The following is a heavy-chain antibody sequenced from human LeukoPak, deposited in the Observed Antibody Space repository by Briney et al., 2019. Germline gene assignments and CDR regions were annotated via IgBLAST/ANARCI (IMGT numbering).Heavy chain of an antibody. CDR2: ISSSSSYI. CDR1: GFTFSSYS. D-gene: IGHD3-10*01. Sequence: PGGSLRLSCAASGFTFSSYSMNWVRQAPGKGLEWVSSISSSSSYIYYADSVKGRFTISRDNAKNSLYLQMNSLRAEDTAVYYCASPPAYGSGSYYMIYWGQGTLVTVSS. CDR3: ASPPAYGSGSYYMIY. J-gene: IGHJ4*02. V-gene: IGHV3-21*01.